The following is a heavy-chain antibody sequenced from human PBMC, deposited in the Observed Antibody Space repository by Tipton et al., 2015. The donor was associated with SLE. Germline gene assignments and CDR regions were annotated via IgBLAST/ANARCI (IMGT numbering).Heavy chain of an antibody. J-gene: IGHJ4*02. V-gene: IGHV3-53*01. Sequence: SLRLSCAASGFTVSSNYMSWVRQAPGKGLEWVSVIYSGGSTYYADSVKGRFTISRDNAKNSLYLQMNSLRAEDTAVYYCARDPGYSSGWYGANYWGQGTLVTVSS. CDR1: GFTVSSNY. CDR2: IYSGGST. D-gene: IGHD6-19*01. CDR3: ARDPGYSSGWYGANY.